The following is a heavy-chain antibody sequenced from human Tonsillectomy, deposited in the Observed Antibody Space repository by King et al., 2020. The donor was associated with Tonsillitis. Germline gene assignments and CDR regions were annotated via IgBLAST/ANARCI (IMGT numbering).Heavy chain of an antibody. J-gene: IGHJ3*02. Sequence: VQLVESGAEVKKPGASVKVSFKTSGYTFSSYYMNWVRQAPGQGLEWMGIINPSGCSTSYAQKFQGRVTMTRDTSTSTVYMELSSLRSEDTAIYYCARRESTEHEPFDIWGQGTMVTVS. CDR3: ARRESTEHEPFDI. V-gene: IGHV1-46*03. CDR2: INPSGCST. CDR1: GYTFSSYY. D-gene: IGHD2-8*02.